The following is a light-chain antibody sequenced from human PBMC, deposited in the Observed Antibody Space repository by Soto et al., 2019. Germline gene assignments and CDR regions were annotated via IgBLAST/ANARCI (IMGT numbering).Light chain of an antibody. Sequence: DIQMTQFPSSLSASVGDRVTITCRASQTISTCLNWYQQKAGTAPKLLIYGASDLESGIPSGFSGSGSGTYFTLTISSLQPEDFAIYYCQQCLTTPRTFGQGTRVEI. V-gene: IGKV1-39*01. J-gene: IGKJ1*01. CDR3: QQCLTTPRT. CDR1: QTISTC. CDR2: GAS.